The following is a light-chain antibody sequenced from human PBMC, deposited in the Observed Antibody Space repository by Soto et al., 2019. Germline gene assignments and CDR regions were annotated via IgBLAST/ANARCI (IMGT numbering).Light chain of an antibody. CDR1: QSISDW. Sequence: DIQMTQSPSTLSASVGDRDTITCRASQSISDWLAWFQQKPGKAPKLMIYDASSLESGVPSRFSGSGSGTEFTLTINSLQPEDFATYYCQQHNSSPWTFGQGTKVDIK. J-gene: IGKJ1*01. CDR2: DAS. CDR3: QQHNSSPWT. V-gene: IGKV1-5*01.